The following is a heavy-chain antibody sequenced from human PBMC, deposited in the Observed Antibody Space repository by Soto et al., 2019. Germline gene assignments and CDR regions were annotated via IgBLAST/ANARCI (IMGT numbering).Heavy chain of an antibody. D-gene: IGHD4-17*01. J-gene: IGHJ4*02. Sequence: QLQLQESGPGLVKPSETLSLTCTVSGDSISGSSHYWGWIRQPPGTGLEWIGSDYYSGGTFYNPSIKSRVTVFVETSKDKFTLRPNSVTAADSALYYFARHPLRVRLDYFDCWGQGTLVSVSS. CDR1: GDSISGSSHY. CDR2: DYYSGGT. CDR3: ARHPLRVRLDYFDC. V-gene: IGHV4-39*01.